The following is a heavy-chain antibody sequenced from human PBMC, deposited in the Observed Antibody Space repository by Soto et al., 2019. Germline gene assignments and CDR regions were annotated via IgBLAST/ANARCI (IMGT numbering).Heavy chain of an antibody. CDR3: ARGGLAYYDTRRSFVFDY. CDR2: ISAYNGNT. V-gene: IGHV1-18*04. D-gene: IGHD3-22*01. Sequence: QVQLVQSGTEVKKPGASVRVSCKASGYTFTSYGISWVRQAPGQGLEWMGWISAYNGNTNYAQKLQGRVTMTTDTSTSTAYMELRSLRSDDTAVYYCARGGLAYYDTRRSFVFDYWGQGTLVTVSS. J-gene: IGHJ4*02. CDR1: GYTFTSYG.